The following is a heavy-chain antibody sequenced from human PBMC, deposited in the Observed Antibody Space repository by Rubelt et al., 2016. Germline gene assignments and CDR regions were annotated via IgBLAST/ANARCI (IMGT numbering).Heavy chain of an antibody. CDR3: ARFAIGGHSSGYLFDY. CDR2: INPNSGGT. J-gene: IGHJ4*02. CDR1: GYTFTGYY. V-gene: IGHV1-2*02. D-gene: IGHD3-22*01. Sequence: QVQLVQSGAEVKKPGASVKVSCKASGYTFTGYYMHWVRQAPGQGLEWMGWINPNSGGTNYAQKCHGRVTMTRDTSISTAYMELSRLRSDDTAVYYCARFAIGGHSSGYLFDYWGQGTLVTVSS.